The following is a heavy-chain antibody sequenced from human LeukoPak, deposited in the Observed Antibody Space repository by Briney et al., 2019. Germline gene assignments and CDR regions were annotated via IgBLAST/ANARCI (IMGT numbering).Heavy chain of an antibody. CDR1: GFTFSSNG. V-gene: IGHV3-23*01. CDR2: ISGSGGST. CDR3: AKAYSSSWYLSWFDP. D-gene: IGHD6-13*01. Sequence: GGSLRLSCAASGFTFSSNGMSWVRQAPGKGLEWVSAISGSGGSTYYADSVKGRFTISRDNSQNTLYLQMNSLRAEDTAVYYCAKAYSSSWYLSWFDPWGQGTLVTVSS. J-gene: IGHJ5*02.